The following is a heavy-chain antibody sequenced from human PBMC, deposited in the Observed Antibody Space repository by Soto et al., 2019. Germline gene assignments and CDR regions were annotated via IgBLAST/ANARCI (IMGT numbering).Heavy chain of an antibody. CDR2: ISYDGSNK. J-gene: IGHJ4*02. Sequence: QVQLVESGGGVVQPGRSLRLSCAASGFTFSSYAMHWVRQAPGKGLEWVAVISYDGSNKYYADSVKGRFTISRDNSKNTLYLQMNSLRAEDTAVYYCARPQPHFVVVVAAAFFDYWGQGTLVTVSS. CDR3: ARPQPHFVVVVAAAFFDY. CDR1: GFTFSSYA. D-gene: IGHD2-15*01. V-gene: IGHV3-30-3*01.